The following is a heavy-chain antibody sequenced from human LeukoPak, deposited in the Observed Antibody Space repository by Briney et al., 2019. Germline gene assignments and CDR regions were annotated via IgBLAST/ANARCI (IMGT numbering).Heavy chain of an antibody. V-gene: IGHV1-2*02. J-gene: IGHJ3*02. Sequence: ASVKVSCKASGYTFTGYYMHWVRQAPGQGLEWMGWINPNSGGTNYAQKFQGRVTMTRDTSISTAYMELSRLRSDDTAVYYRALRTMSHDAFDIWGQGTMVTVSS. CDR2: INPNSGGT. CDR3: ALRTMSHDAFDI. CDR1: GYTFTGYY. D-gene: IGHD3-22*01.